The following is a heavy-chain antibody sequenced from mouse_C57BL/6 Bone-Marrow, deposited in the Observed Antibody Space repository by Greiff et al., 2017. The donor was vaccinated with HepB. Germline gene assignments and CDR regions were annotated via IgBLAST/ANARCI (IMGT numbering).Heavy chain of an antibody. D-gene: IGHD1-1*01. J-gene: IGHJ4*01. Sequence: QVHVKQSGAELVKPGASVKLSCKASGYTFTSYWMHWVKQRPGQGLEWIGMIHPNSGSTNYNEKFKSKATLTVDKSSSTAYMQLSSLTSEDSAVYYCARHYGSSIYAMDYWGQGTSVTVSS. CDR3: ARHYGSSIYAMDY. V-gene: IGHV1-64*01. CDR1: GYTFTSYW. CDR2: IHPNSGST.